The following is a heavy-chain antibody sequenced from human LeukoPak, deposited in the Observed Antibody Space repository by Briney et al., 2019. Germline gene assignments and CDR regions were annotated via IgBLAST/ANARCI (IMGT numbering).Heavy chain of an antibody. CDR1: GFTFSSYA. Sequence: PGGSLRLSCAASGFTFSSYAMNWVRQAPGKELAWVSAIGGSGGKTYYADSVKGRFTISRDNSKNTLYLQMNSLRAEDTAVYYCARESAGLRLYFDYWGQGTLVTVSS. CDR2: IGGSGGKT. J-gene: IGHJ4*02. D-gene: IGHD6-25*01. V-gene: IGHV3-23*01. CDR3: ARESAGLRLYFDY.